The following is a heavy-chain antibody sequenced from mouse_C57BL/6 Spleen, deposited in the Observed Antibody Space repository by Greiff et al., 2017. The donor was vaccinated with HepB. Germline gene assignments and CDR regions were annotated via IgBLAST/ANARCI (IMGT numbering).Heavy chain of an antibody. CDR1: GYSITSGYD. CDR2: ISYSGST. Sequence: DVKLVESGPGMVKPSQSLSLTCTVTGYSITSGYDWHWIRHFPGNKLEWMGYISYSGSTNYNPSLKSRISITHDTSKNHFFLKLNSVTTEDTATYYCARERDYWYFDVWGTGTTVTVSS. CDR3: ARERDYWYFDV. V-gene: IGHV3-1*01. J-gene: IGHJ1*03.